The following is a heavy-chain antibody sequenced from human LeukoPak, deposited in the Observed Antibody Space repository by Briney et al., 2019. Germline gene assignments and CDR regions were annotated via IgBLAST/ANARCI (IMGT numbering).Heavy chain of an antibody. Sequence: GRSLRLSCAASGFTFDDYAMHWVRQAPGKGLEWVSGISWNSGSIGYADSAKGRFTISRDNAKNSLYLQMNSLRAEDMALYYCAKGYQLLSTPTFDYWGQGTLVTVSS. J-gene: IGHJ4*02. CDR3: AKGYQLLSTPTFDY. CDR2: ISWNSGSI. D-gene: IGHD2-2*01. V-gene: IGHV3-9*03. CDR1: GFTFDDYA.